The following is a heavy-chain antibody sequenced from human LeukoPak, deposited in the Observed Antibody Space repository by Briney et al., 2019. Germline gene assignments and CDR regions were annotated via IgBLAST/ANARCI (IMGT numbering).Heavy chain of an antibody. D-gene: IGHD4-17*01. V-gene: IGHV3-23*01. Sequence: GGSLRLSCAASGFTFSSYAMSWVRQAPGKGLEWVSAISGSGGSTYYADSVKGRFTISRDNSKNTLYLQMNSLRAEDTAVYYCAKDTYDYGDYEVADYWGQGNLVTVSS. CDR2: ISGSGGST. CDR1: GFTFSSYA. J-gene: IGHJ4*02. CDR3: AKDTYDYGDYEVADY.